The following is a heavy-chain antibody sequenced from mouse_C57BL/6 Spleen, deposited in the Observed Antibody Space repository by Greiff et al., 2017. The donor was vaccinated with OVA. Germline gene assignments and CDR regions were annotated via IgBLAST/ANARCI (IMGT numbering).Heavy chain of an antibody. Sequence: QVQLQQPGTELVKPGASVKLSCKASGYTFPSYWMHWVKQRPGQGLAWIGNINPSNGGTNYNEKFKSKSTLTVDKSSSTVYMQLSSLTSEDSAVYYCARAGYSNYWYVGVWGTGTTVTVSS. D-gene: IGHD2-5*01. V-gene: IGHV1-53*01. CDR2: INPSNGGT. J-gene: IGHJ1*03. CDR1: GYTFPSYW. CDR3: ARAGYSNYWYVGV.